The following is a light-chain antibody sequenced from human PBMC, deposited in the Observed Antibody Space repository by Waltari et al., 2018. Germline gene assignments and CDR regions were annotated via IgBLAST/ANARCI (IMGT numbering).Light chain of an antibody. J-gene: IGKJ4*01. CDR3: QQSYETPLT. Sequence: DTQITQSPSSLSASVANRVTIPRRASHTITTYLNWYQQKPGKAPKVLISAASTLHSGVPSRFSGSGSGTYFTLTISSLQPEDFATYYCQQSYETPLTFGGGTRVEIK. CDR2: AAS. V-gene: IGKV1-39*01. CDR1: HTITTY.